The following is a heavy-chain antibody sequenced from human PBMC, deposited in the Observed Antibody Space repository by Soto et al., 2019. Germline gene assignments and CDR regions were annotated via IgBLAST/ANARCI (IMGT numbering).Heavy chain of an antibody. J-gene: IGHJ4*02. D-gene: IGHD3-10*01. CDR1: GFTFSSYW. Sequence: HPGGSLRLSCAASGFTFSSYWMHWVRQAPGKGLVWVSRINSDGSSTSYADSVKGRFTISRDNAKNTLYLQMNSLRAEDTAVYYCARDVITMVRGVIAQAGFDYWGQGTLVTVSS. CDR2: INSDGSST. V-gene: IGHV3-74*01. CDR3: ARDVITMVRGVIAQAGFDY.